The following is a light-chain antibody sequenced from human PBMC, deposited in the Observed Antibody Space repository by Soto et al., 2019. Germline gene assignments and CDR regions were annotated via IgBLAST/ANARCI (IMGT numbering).Light chain of an antibody. Sequence: QSALTQPRSVSGSPGQSITISCTGTSSDVGVYNYVSWYQQHPGKAPKLMIYEVSNRPSGVSNRFSGSKSGNTASLSISGLQAEDEADYYCSSYTSSRTLIFGGGTKLTVL. CDR3: SSYTSSRTLI. CDR2: EVS. J-gene: IGLJ2*01. V-gene: IGLV2-14*01. CDR1: SSDVGVYNY.